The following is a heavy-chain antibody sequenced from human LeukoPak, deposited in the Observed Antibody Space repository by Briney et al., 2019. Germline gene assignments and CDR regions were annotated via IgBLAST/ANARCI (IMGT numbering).Heavy chain of an antibody. CDR2: IYYSGST. CDR3: ARDLSDATGTTD. D-gene: IGHD1-1*01. J-gene: IGHJ4*02. Sequence: SETLSLTCTVSGGSISSYYWSWIRQPPGKGLEWIGYIYYSGSTYYNPSLKSRVTISVDTSKNQFSLKLSSVTAADTAVYYCARDLSDATGTTDWGQGTLVTVPS. V-gene: IGHV4-59*01. CDR1: GGSISSYY.